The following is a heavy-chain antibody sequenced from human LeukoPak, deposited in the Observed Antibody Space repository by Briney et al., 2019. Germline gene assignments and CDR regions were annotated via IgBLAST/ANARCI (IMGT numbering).Heavy chain of an antibody. V-gene: IGHV3-21*01. CDR1: GFTFSSYS. CDR3: ATSDSSRGFDY. J-gene: IGHJ4*02. D-gene: IGHD4-11*01. Sequence: GGSLRLSCAASGFTFSSYSLNWVRQAPGKGLEWVSSISSTSSYIYFADSLKGRFTISRDNAENSLYLQMNSLRAEDTAVYYCATSDSSRGFDYWGQGTLVTVSS. CDR2: ISSTSSYI.